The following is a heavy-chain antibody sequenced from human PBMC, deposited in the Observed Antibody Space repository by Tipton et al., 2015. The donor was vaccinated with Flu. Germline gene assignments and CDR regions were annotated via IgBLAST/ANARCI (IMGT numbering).Heavy chain of an antibody. CDR3: AREGPYFYGMDV. V-gene: IGHV4-31*03. CDR1: GDSVSNSDYY. Sequence: TLSLTCTVSGDSVSNSDYYWNWIRQEPGKGLEWLGHIDFSGSTHYNPSLKSRLTISIDTSKNQFSLRLNGVTGADTAVYYCAREGPYFYGMDVWGQGTTVTVSS. CDR2: IDFSGST. J-gene: IGHJ6*02.